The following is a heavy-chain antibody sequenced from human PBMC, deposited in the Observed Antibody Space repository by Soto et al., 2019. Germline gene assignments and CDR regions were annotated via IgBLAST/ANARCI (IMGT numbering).Heavy chain of an antibody. V-gene: IGHV3-23*01. CDR3: AKDWHYDSSGYYPVYFDY. J-gene: IGHJ4*02. D-gene: IGHD3-22*01. Sequence: PGGSLRLSCAASGFAFDSFAFYWVRQAPGKGLEWVSAISGSGGSTYYADSVKGRFTISRDNSKNTLYLQMNSLRAEDTAVYYCAKDWHYDSSGYYPVYFDYWGQGTLVTVSS. CDR1: GFAFDSFA. CDR2: ISGSGGST.